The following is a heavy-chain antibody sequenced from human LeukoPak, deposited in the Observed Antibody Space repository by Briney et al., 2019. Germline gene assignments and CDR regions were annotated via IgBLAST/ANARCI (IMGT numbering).Heavy chain of an antibody. CDR2: IYPTDSDT. V-gene: IGHV5-51*01. J-gene: IGHJ4*02. D-gene: IGHD7-27*01. CDR1: GYSFTNYW. CDR3: ARHDLTGSYFDF. Sequence: GESLKISCKGSGYSFTNYWIGWVRQMPGKGLEWMGIIYPTDSDTRHRPSFQGQVTMSVDRSTNTAYLQWSSLKASDTAMYYCARHDLTGSYFDFWGQGTLVTVSS.